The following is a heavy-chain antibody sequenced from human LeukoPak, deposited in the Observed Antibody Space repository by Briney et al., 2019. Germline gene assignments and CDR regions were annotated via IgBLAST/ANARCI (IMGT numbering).Heavy chain of an antibody. CDR1: GGSISSYY. J-gene: IGHJ4*02. CDR2: IYYSGST. Sequence: PSETLSLTCTVSGGSISSYYWSWIRQPPGKGLEWIGYIYYSGSTNYNPSLKSRVTISVDTSKNQFSLKLSSVTAADTAVYYCARHAPYSYGYIDYWGQGTLVTVSS. CDR3: ARHAPYSYGYIDY. D-gene: IGHD5-18*01. V-gene: IGHV4-59*08.